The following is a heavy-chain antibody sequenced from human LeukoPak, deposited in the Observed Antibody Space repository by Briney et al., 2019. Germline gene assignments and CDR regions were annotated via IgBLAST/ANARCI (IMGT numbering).Heavy chain of an antibody. CDR3: AKGNLQLGQDACDI. Sequence: GGSLRLSCAASGFSLSGNAVSWVRQAPGKRPEWVAGIGPDDATFYPASVRGRFTISRDTSQNTMYLQMNSLKAEDTALYYCAKGNLQLGQDACDIWGQGTMVTVSS. D-gene: IGHD5-18*01. CDR2: IGPDDAT. CDR1: GFSLSGNA. V-gene: IGHV3-23*01. J-gene: IGHJ3*02.